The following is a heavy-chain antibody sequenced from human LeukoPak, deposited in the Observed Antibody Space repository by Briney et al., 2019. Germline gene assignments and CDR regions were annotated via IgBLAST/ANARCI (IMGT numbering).Heavy chain of an antibody. D-gene: IGHD1-26*01. V-gene: IGHV3-53*01. Sequence: GGSLRLSCAASGFTVSSNYMSWVRQAPGKGLEWVSVIYSGGSTYYADSVQGRFTISRDNSKNAVYLQMSSPRAEDTAVYYCARVGSGSSRDYWGQGTLVTVSS. CDR3: ARVGSGSSRDY. CDR1: GFTVSSNY. CDR2: IYSGGST. J-gene: IGHJ4*02.